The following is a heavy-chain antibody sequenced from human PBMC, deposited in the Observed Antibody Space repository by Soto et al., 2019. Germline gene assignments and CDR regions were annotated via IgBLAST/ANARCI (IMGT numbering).Heavy chain of an antibody. CDR3: ARDRHYDFWVDY. D-gene: IGHD3-3*01. CDR2: ISYGGSNK. V-gene: IGHV3-30-3*01. Sequence: QVQLVESGGGVVQPGRSLRLSCAASGFTFSSYAMHWVRQAPGKGLEWVAVISYGGSNKYYADSVKGRFTISRDNSKNTLYLQMNSLRAEDTAVYYCARDRHYDFWVDYWGQGTLVTVSS. CDR1: GFTFSSYA. J-gene: IGHJ4*02.